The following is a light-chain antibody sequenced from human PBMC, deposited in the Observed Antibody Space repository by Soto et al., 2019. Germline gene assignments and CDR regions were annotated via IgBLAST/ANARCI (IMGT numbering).Light chain of an antibody. CDR3: QQYNNWPRT. CDR2: GAS. J-gene: IGKJ1*01. V-gene: IGKV3-15*01. CDR1: QSVSSD. Sequence: EVVRTQYPATLSVSPGERATLSCRASQSVSSDLAWYHQKPGQAPRLLIYGASTRATGIPARFSGSGSGTEFTLTINSLQSEDFAVYYCQQYNNWPRTFGQGTKVDIK.